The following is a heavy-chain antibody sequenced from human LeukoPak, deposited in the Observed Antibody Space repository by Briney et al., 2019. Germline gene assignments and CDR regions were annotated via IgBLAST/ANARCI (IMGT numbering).Heavy chain of an antibody. CDR1: ALPFSSFA. D-gene: IGHD3-10*01. V-gene: IGHV3-23*01. CDR2: ISGSGSHT. Sequence: GVSPRLSCSASALPFSSFAINWVRKAPGKELECVSTISGSGSHTYYADSVKGRFTISRDKSKNTLYLQMNSLRGDDTAVYYCARSRGPIDSWGQGTLVTVSS. J-gene: IGHJ4*02. CDR3: ARSRGPIDS.